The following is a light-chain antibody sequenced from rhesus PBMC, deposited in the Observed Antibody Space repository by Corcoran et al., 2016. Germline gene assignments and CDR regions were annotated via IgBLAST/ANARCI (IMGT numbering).Light chain of an antibody. Sequence: ETVVTQSPATLSLSPGERVTLSCRASQSVGSKLDWYQQKPGQAPKDLIYDASSRATGIPDRFSGSGSGTEFTPTISSLEPEDVVLYYCQQYNNWWTFGLGTKVEIK. CDR1: QSVGSK. CDR2: DAS. V-gene: IGKV3-24*04. CDR3: QQYNNWWT. J-gene: IGKJ1*01.